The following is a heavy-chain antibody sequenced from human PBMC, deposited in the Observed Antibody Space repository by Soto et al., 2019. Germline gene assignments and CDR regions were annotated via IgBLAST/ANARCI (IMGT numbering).Heavy chain of an antibody. CDR2: ISYDGSNK. CDR1: GFTFSSYA. J-gene: IGHJ6*02. D-gene: IGHD6-19*01. CDR3: AREGAVAGTDYYYYYGMDV. Sequence: PGGSLRLSCAASGFTFSSYAMHWVRQAPGKGLEWVAVISYDGSNKYYADSVKGRFTISRDNSKNTLYPQMNSLRAEDTAVYYCAREGAVAGTDYYYYYGMDVWGQGTTVTVS. V-gene: IGHV3-30-3*01.